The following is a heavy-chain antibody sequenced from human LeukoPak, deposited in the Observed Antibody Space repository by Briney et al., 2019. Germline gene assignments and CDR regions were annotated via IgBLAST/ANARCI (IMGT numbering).Heavy chain of an antibody. D-gene: IGHD6-19*01. CDR3: ARRKISIAVAEDY. CDR1: GYTFTTYA. Sequence: GSVKVSCKASGYTFTTYAINWVRQAPGQGLEWMGWINTNTGNPTYAQGFTGRFVFSLDTSVSTAYLQISSLKAEDTAVYYCARRKISIAVAEDYWGQGTLVTVSS. CDR2: INTNTGNP. V-gene: IGHV7-4-1*02. J-gene: IGHJ4*02.